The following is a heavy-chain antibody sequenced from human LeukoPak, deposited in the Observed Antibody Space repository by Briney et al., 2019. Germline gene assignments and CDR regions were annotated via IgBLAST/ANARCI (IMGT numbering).Heavy chain of an antibody. J-gene: IGHJ4*02. Sequence: GGSLRLSCAASGFTFSNYAMHWVRQAPGKGLEYVSAISSTGGSTYYADSVKGRFTISRDNSKNTLYLQMNSLRAEDTAVYYCARNMGDYWGQGTLVTVSS. CDR1: GFTFSNYA. CDR3: ARNMGDY. CDR2: ISSTGGST. D-gene: IGHD2/OR15-2a*01. V-gene: IGHV3-64*02.